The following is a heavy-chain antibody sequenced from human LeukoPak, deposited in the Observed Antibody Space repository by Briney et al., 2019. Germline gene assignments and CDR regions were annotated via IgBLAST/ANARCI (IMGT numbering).Heavy chain of an antibody. J-gene: IGHJ5*02. D-gene: IGHD3-3*01. Sequence: GRSLRLSCAAPGFTFSCYGMHWVRQAPGKGLEWVAVISYDGSNKYYADSVKGRFTISRDNSKNTLYLQMNSLRAEDTAVYYCAREYYDFWSGYHNWFDPWGQGTLVTVSS. V-gene: IGHV3-30*03. CDR2: ISYDGSNK. CDR3: AREYYDFWSGYHNWFDP. CDR1: GFTFSCYG.